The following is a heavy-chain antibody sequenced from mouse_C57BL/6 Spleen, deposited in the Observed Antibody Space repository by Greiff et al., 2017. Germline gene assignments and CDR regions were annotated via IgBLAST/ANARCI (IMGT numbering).Heavy chain of an antibody. D-gene: IGHD1-1*01. Sequence: QVQLQQPGAELVMPGASVKLSCTASGYTFTSYWMHWVKQRPGQGLEWIGEIDPSDSYTNYNQKFKGKSTLTVDKSSSTAYMQLSSLTSEDSAVYYCARIYGSSSWFAYWGQGTLVTVSA. V-gene: IGHV1-69*01. CDR1: GYTFTSYW. CDR3: ARIYGSSSWFAY. CDR2: IDPSDSYT. J-gene: IGHJ3*01.